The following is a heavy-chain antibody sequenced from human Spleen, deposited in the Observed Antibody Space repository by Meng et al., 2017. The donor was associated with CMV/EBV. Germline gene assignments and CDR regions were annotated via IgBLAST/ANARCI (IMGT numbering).Heavy chain of an antibody. D-gene: IGHD6-19*01. CDR2: IYSGGSST. V-gene: IGHV3-23*03. Sequence: GGSLRLSCAASGLTFSRYEMNWVRQAPGKGLEWVSVIYSGGSSTYYADSVKGRFTISRDNSKNTLYLQMNSLRAEDTAVYYCASMGIAVAADFDYWGQGTLVTVSS. CDR3: ASMGIAVAADFDY. CDR1: GLTFSRYE. J-gene: IGHJ4*02.